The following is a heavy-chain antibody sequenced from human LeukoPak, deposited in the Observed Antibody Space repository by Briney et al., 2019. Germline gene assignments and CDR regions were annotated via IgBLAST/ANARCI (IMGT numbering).Heavy chain of an antibody. J-gene: IGHJ4*02. D-gene: IGHD6-13*01. CDR1: GFTFSRSA. Sequence: GGSLRLSCAASGFTFSRSAMTWVRQTPGKGLDWVSSISSSGNTYYADSMKGRFTISRDNSKNMLYLQMNSLRAEDTAVYYCVKGRISEDGLDFWGQGTLVTVSS. V-gene: IGHV3-23*01. CDR2: ISSSGNT. CDR3: VKGRISEDGLDF.